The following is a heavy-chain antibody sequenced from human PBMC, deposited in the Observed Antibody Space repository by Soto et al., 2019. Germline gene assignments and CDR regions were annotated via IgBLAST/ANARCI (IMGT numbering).Heavy chain of an antibody. CDR2: IYNSGST. Sequence: PSETLSLTCTVSGGSVSRGNYYWTWIRQPPGKGLEWIGLIYNSGSTNYNPSLKSRVTISLDTSKNQFSLKLTSVTAADTAVYYCARDKITGPFDYWGQGTLVTVSS. D-gene: IGHD2-8*02. CDR3: ARDKITGPFDY. V-gene: IGHV4-61*01. CDR1: GGSVSRGNYY. J-gene: IGHJ4*02.